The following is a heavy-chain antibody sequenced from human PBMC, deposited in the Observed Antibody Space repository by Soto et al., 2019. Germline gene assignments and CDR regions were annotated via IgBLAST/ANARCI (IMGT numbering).Heavy chain of an antibody. D-gene: IGHD3-10*01. V-gene: IGHV3-23*01. CDR3: VKVMYGSGPFDD. J-gene: IGHJ4*02. Sequence: AGGSLRLSCAASGFTFNSYAVSWVRQAPGKGLECVADVAGDGSGIHYAASVQGRFTISRDNSKNTLYLQMNSLRAEDTAVYYCVKVMYGSGPFDDWGQGTLVTVSS. CDR2: VAGDGSGI. CDR1: GFTFNSYA.